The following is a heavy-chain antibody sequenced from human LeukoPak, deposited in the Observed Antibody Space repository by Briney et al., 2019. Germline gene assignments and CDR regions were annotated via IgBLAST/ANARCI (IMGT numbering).Heavy chain of an antibody. CDR1: GFTVSSNY. CDR2: IYSGGST. J-gene: IGHJ4*02. CDR3: ARDRGRYYYGSGSYSGPDY. V-gene: IGHV3-53*05. Sequence: GGSLRLSCAASGFTVSSNYMSWVRQAPGKGLEWVSVIYSGGSTYYADSVKGRFTISRDNSKNTLYLQMNSLRAEDTAVYYCARDRGRYYYGSGSYSGPDYWGQGTLVTVSS. D-gene: IGHD3-10*01.